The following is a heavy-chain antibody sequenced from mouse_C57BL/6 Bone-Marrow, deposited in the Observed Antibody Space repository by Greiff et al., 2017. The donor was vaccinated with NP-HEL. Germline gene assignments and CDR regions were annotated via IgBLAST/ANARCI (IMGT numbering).Heavy chain of an antibody. CDR1: GFTFSSYG. CDR2: ISSGGSYT. J-gene: IGHJ4*01. V-gene: IGHV5-6*01. CDR3: ARGKTTIVTTRAMDY. D-gene: IGHD2-5*01. Sequence: EVHLVESGGDLVKPGGSLKLSCAASGFTFSSYGMSWVRQTPDKRLEWVATISSGGSYTYYPDSVKGRFIISRDHAKNTLYLQSRCQKAEDTAMYYCARGKTTIVTTRAMDYWGQGTSVTVSS.